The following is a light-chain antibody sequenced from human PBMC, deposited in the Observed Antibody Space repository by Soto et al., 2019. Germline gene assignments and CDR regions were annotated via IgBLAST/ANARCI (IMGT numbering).Light chain of an antibody. CDR1: SSNIGAGYD. CDR2: GNS. V-gene: IGLV1-40*01. J-gene: IGLJ2*01. CDR3: QSYDSSLSGSVV. Sequence: QSVLTQPPSVSGAPGQRVTISCTGSSSNIGAGYDVHWYQQLPGTAPKLLIYGNSNRPSGVPDRFSGSKSGASASLAITGLQAKDEADYYCQSYDSSLSGSVVFGAGTQLTVL.